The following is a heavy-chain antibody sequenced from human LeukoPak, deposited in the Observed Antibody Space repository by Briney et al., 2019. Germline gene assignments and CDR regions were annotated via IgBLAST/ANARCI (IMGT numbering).Heavy chain of an antibody. J-gene: IGHJ4*02. D-gene: IGHD5-18*01. CDR1: GGTFGSYA. CDR3: ARVGSTGYSYGCFDY. Sequence: SVKVSCKASGGTFGSYAISWVRQAPGQGLEWMGRIIPIFGTANYAQKFQGRVTITTDESTSTAYMELSSLRSEDTAVYYCARVGSTGYSYGCFDYWAREPWSPSPQ. V-gene: IGHV1-69*05. CDR2: IIPIFGTA.